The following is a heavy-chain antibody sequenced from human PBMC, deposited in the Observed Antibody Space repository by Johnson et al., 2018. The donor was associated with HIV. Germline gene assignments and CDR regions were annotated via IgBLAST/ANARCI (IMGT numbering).Heavy chain of an antibody. D-gene: IGHD3-22*01. Sequence: QMQLVESGGGVVRPGGSLRLSCAASGFTFEDYGMSWVRQAPGKGLEWVAFIRYDGSNKYFAASVKGRFTISSDNSKKKLYLQMNSLRPEDTAVYYCAKDRAEVVVVHDALDMWGQGTMVTVSS. V-gene: IGHV3-30*02. CDR3: AKDRAEVVVVHDALDM. J-gene: IGHJ3*02. CDR1: GFTFEDYG. CDR2: IRYDGSNK.